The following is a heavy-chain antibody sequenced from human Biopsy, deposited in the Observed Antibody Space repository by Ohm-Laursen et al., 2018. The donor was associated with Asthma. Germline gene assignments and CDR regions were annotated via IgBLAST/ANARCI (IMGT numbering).Heavy chain of an antibody. J-gene: IGHJ4*02. CDR3: ARGDSSNWSHYYFDY. D-gene: IGHD3-22*01. CDR2: IYSGGTS. CDR1: GFAVSRDH. V-gene: IGHV3-53*01. Sequence: SLRLSCSASGFAVSRDHMFWVRQAPGKGLEWVSVIYSGGTSHTADSVRGRFAIPRDYSKNTLYLQMHSLRAEDMAVYYCARGDSSNWSHYYFDYWGQGTLVTVSS.